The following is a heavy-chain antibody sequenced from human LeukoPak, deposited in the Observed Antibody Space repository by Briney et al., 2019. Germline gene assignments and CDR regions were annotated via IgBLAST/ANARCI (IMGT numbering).Heavy chain of an antibody. CDR3: AKVPDIVVVPAAFNWFDP. J-gene: IGHJ5*02. CDR1: GFTFGSYA. Sequence: GGSLRLSCAASGFTFGSYAMSWVRQAPGKGLEWVSAISGSGGSTYYADSVKGRFTISRDNSKNTLYLQMNSLRAEDTAVYYCAKVPDIVVVPAAFNWFDPWGQGTLVTVSS. D-gene: IGHD2-2*01. V-gene: IGHV3-23*01. CDR2: ISGSGGST.